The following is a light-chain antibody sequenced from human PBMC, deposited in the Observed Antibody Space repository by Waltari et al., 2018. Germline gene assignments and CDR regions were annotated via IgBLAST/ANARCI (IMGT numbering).Light chain of an antibody. Sequence: IQLTQSPSSLSASVGDRVTIPCRASQGISSNLAWYQQKPGKDPQPLISAASTLQRGVPLRFSGSGSGTDFTLTISSLQPEDFATYYCQQLNSYPITFGQGTRLEIK. V-gene: IGKV1-9*01. CDR3: QQLNSYPIT. CDR1: QGISSN. J-gene: IGKJ5*01. CDR2: AAS.